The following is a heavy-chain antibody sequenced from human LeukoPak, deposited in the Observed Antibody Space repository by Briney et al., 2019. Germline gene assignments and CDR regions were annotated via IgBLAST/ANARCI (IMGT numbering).Heavy chain of an antibody. V-gene: IGHV3-74*01. Sequence: GGSLRLFCAASGFTFSSYWMHWVRQAPGKGLVWVSRINSDGSSTSYADSVKGRFTISRDNAKNTLYLQMNSPRAEDTAVYYCARGVYDLFRDYYYYMDVWGKGTTVTVSS. CDR1: GFTFSSYW. D-gene: IGHD5/OR15-5a*01. CDR3: ARGVYDLFRDYYYYMDV. J-gene: IGHJ6*03. CDR2: INSDGSST.